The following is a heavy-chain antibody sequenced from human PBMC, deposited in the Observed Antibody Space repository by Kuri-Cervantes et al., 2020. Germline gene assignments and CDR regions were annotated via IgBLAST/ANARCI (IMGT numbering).Heavy chain of an antibody. CDR3: ARVLSGRTGLDAFDI. D-gene: IGHD7-27*01. CDR2: IYHSGST. Sequence: SETLSLTCAVSAYSISSGYYWGWIRQPPGKGLEWIGIIYHSGSTYYNPSLKSRVTISVDASNNQFSLELSSVTAADTAVYSCARVLSGRTGLDAFDIWGQGTMVTVSS. J-gene: IGHJ3*02. V-gene: IGHV4-38-2*01. CDR1: AYSISSGYY.